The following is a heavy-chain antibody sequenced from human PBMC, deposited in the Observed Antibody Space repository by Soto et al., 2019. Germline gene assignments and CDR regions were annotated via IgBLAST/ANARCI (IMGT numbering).Heavy chain of an antibody. CDR2: IYWNDDK. CDR3: AHAPTYTLHLWFGELLYDGYFDY. CDR1: GFSLSTSGVG. V-gene: IGHV2-5*01. J-gene: IGHJ4*02. D-gene: IGHD3-10*01. Sequence: SGPTLVKPTQTLTLTCTFSGFSLSTSGVGVGWIRQPPGKALEWLALIYWNDDKRYSPSLKSRLTITKDTSKNQVVLTMTNMDPVDTATYYCAHAPTYTLHLWFGELLYDGYFDYWGQGTLVTVSS.